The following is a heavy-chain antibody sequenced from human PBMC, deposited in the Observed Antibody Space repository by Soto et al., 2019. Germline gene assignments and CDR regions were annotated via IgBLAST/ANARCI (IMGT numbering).Heavy chain of an antibody. V-gene: IGHV4-31*03. Sequence: QVQLQESGPGLVKPSQTLSLTCTVSGGSISSGGYYWSWIRQHPGKGLEWIGYIYYSGSTYYNPSLKRRVTISVDTPKDQFSLKLSSVTAADTAVYYCAVSRDGYSMAVWGQGTTVTVSS. D-gene: IGHD2-2*01. CDR3: AVSRDGYSMAV. CDR1: GGSISSGGYY. CDR2: IYYSGST. J-gene: IGHJ6*02.